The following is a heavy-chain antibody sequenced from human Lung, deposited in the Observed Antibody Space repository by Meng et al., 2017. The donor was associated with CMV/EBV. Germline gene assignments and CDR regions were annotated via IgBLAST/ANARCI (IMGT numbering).Heavy chain of an antibody. CDR3: ARADKVRFDY. V-gene: IGHV4-4*02. Sequence: VRLNESGAGLVKPSGTLSLTCAVSGGSLSSTNWWSWVRQTPGKGLEWIGEIYHSGSTNYTPSLKSRVSISVDKSKNQFSLKLSSVTAADTAVYYCARADKVRFDYWGQGTLVTVSS. J-gene: IGHJ4*02. CDR2: IYHSGST. CDR1: GGSLSSTNW.